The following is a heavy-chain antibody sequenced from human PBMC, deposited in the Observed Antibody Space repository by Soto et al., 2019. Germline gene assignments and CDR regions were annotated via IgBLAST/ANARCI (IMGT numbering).Heavy chain of an antibody. CDR3: ARVPTTVTRWEYYYYGMDV. CDR2: IYYSGST. CDR1: GGSISSYY. J-gene: IGHJ6*02. V-gene: IGHV4-59*08. Sequence: PSETLSLTCTVSGGSISSYYWSWIRQPPGKGLEWIGYIYYSGSTNYNPSLKSRVTISVDTSKNQFSLKLSSVTAADTAVYYCARVPTTVTRWEYYYYGMDVWGQGTTVTVSS. D-gene: IGHD4-17*01.